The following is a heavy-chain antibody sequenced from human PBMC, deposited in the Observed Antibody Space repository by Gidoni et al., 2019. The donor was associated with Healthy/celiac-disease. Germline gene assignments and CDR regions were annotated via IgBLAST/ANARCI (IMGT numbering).Heavy chain of an antibody. CDR3: ARDHFTIPPGGFDY. D-gene: IGHD3-9*01. CDR1: GFTFSSYS. Sequence: EVQLVESGGGLVQPGGSLRLSCAASGFTFSSYSMNWVRQAPGKGLEWGSYISSSSSTIYYADSVKGRFTISRDNAKNSLYLQMNSLRAEDTAVYYCARDHFTIPPGGFDYWGQGTLVTVSS. J-gene: IGHJ4*02. V-gene: IGHV3-48*01. CDR2: ISSSSSTI.